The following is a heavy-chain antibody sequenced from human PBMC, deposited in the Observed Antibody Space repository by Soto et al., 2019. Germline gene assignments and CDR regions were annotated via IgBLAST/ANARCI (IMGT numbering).Heavy chain of an antibody. D-gene: IGHD3-10*01. V-gene: IGHV1-69*02. CDR1: GGTFSSYT. CDR3: ARAGGQGGIDY. J-gene: IGHJ4*02. Sequence: QVQLVQSGAEVKKPGSSVKVSCKASGGTFSSYTISWVRQAPGQGLEWMGRIIPILGIANYAQKFQGRVTITADKSTSTAYMELSSLRSEDTVVYYCARAGGQGGIDYWGQGTLVTVSS. CDR2: IIPILGIA.